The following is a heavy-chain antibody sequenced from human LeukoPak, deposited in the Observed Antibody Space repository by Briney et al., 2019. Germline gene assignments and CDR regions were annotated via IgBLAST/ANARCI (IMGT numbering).Heavy chain of an antibody. CDR1: GGTFISYA. J-gene: IGHJ5*02. D-gene: IGHD6-6*01. Sequence: SVKVSCKASGGTFISYAISWVRQAPGQGLEWMGGIIPIFGTANYAQKSQGRVTITADESTSTAYMQLSSLRSEDTAVYYCARYSSSSSWFDPWGQGTLVTVSS. CDR2: IIPIFGTA. V-gene: IGHV1-69*13. CDR3: ARYSSSSSWFDP.